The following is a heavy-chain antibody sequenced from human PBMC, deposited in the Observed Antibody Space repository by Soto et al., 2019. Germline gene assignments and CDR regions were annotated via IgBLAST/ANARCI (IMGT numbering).Heavy chain of an antibody. CDR1: GFTVSSNY. J-gene: IGHJ5*02. CDR2: IYSGGST. D-gene: IGHD6-6*01. CDR3: ARSLSIAARHNWFDP. Sequence: PGGSLRLSCAASGFTVSSNYMSWVRQAPGKGLEWVSVIYSGGSTYYADSVKGRFTISRDNSKNTLYLQMNSLRAEDTAVYYCARSLSIAARHNWFDPWGQGTLVTVSS. V-gene: IGHV3-53*01.